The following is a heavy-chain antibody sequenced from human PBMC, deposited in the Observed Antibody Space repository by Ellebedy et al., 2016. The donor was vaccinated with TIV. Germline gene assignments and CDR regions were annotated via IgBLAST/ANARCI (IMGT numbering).Heavy chain of an antibody. Sequence: GGSLRLXXAASGFTFSGYWLSWVRQAPGKGLEWVANIKEDGSEKYYVDSVKGRFTISRDNAQNSLYLQMNSLRAEDTAVYYCVGWGLGNPWGQGTLVTVSS. D-gene: IGHD1-26*01. CDR1: GFTFSGYW. CDR2: IKEDGSEK. V-gene: IGHV3-7*01. CDR3: VGWGLGNP. J-gene: IGHJ5*02.